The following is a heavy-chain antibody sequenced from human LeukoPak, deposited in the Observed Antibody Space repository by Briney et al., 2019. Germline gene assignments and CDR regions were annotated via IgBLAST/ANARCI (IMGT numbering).Heavy chain of an antibody. CDR2: ISSSSSYI. D-gene: IGHD1-1*01. V-gene: IGHV3-21*01. J-gene: IGHJ4*02. Sequence: PVGCLRLSPVASRFIFSSYSMNSVRQAPGKGLEWDSSISSSSSYIYYADSVKGRFTISRDNAKNSLYLQMNSLTAEDTAVYYCASSTGTGGWGQGTLVTVSS. CDR1: RFIFSSYS. CDR3: ASSTGTGG.